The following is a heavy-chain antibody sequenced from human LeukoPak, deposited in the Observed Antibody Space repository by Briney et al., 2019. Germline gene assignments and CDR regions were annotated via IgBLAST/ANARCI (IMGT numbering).Heavy chain of an antibody. J-gene: IGHJ6*03. V-gene: IGHV4-59*01. D-gene: IGHD3-10*01. CDR2: IYYSGST. CDR1: GGSISSYY. Sequence: PSETLSLTCTVTGGSISSYYWSWIRQPPGKGLEWIGYIYYSGSTNYNPSLKSRVTISEDTSKNHFSLKLSSVTAADTAVYYCARDSPYYYGSGSATYYMDVWGKGTTVTISS. CDR3: ARDSPYYYGSGSATYYMDV.